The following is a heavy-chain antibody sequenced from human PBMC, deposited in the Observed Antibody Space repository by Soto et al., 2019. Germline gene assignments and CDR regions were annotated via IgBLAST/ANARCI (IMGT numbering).Heavy chain of an antibody. D-gene: IGHD4-17*01. CDR3: ARRYGPGFDY. CDR2: IYYSGST. V-gene: IGHV4-59*08. Sequence: SETLSLTCTVSGVSISSYYWSWIRQPPGKGLEWIGYIYYSGSTNYNPSLKSRVTISVDTSKNQFSLKLSSVTAADTAAYYCARRYGPGFDYWGQGTLVTVSS. J-gene: IGHJ4*02. CDR1: GVSISSYY.